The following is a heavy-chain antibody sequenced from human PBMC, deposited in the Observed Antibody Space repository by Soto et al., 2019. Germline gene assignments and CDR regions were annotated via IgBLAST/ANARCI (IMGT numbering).Heavy chain of an antibody. V-gene: IGHV1-18*04. CDR3: ARDPTLTFGGAIVMNYYYGIDV. D-gene: IGHD3-16*02. J-gene: IGHJ6*02. Sequence: ASVKVSCKASGYTFTSYGISWVRQAPGQGLEWMGWISAYNGNTNYAQKLQGRVTMTTDTSTSTAYMELRSLRSDDTAVYYCARDPTLTFGGAIVMNYYYGIDVWGQGTTVTVSS. CDR1: GYTFTSYG. CDR2: ISAYNGNT.